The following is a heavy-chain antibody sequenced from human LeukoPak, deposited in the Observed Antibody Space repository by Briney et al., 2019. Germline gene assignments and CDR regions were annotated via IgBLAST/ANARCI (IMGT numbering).Heavy chain of an antibody. V-gene: IGHV3-7*02. CDR2: IKQDGSDK. CDR3: ATGGNYHAY. CDR1: GFTFSNYW. Sequence: GGSLRLSCAASGFTFSNYWMTWVRRAPGKGLEWVANIKQDGSDKYYVDSVKGRFTISRDNAENSLYLQVNNLSAEDTAVYYCATGGNYHAYWGQGTLVTVSS. J-gene: IGHJ4*02. D-gene: IGHD1-7*01.